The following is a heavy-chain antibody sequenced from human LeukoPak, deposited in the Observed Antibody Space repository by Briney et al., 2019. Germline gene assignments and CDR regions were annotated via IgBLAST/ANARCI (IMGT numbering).Heavy chain of an antibody. CDR1: GFTFSSYA. CDR3: ARSRGLDVHYYYYRDV. Sequence: GGSLRLSCAASGFTFSSYAVHWVRQAPGKGLEYVSAITSDGGRTYYANSVKGRFTISRDNSKNTLYLQMGSLRAEDMAVYYCARSRGLDVHYYYYRDVWGKGTTVTVSS. V-gene: IGHV3-64*01. D-gene: IGHD3-10*01. CDR2: ITSDGGRT. J-gene: IGHJ6*03.